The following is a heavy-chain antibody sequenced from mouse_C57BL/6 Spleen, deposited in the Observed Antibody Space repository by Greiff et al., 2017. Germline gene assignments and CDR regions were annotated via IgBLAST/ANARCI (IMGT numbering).Heavy chain of an antibody. CDR2: IYPGSGST. V-gene: IGHV1-55*01. CDR3: AREGYYGSSYDAMDY. J-gene: IGHJ4*01. CDR1: GYTFTSYW. Sequence: VKLMQPGAELVKPGASVKMSCKASGYTFTSYWITWVKQRPGQGLEWIGDIYPGSGSTNYNEKFKSKATLTVDTSSSTAYMQRSSLTSEDSAVYYCAREGYYGSSYDAMDYWGQGTSVTVSS. D-gene: IGHD1-1*01.